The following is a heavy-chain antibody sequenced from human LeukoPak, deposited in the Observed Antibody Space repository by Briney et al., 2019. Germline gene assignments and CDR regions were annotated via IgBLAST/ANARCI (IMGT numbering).Heavy chain of an antibody. D-gene: IGHD5-18*01. J-gene: IGHJ4*02. CDR3: ARLGRLRGYSYGSLDY. CDR2: IYYSGST. CDR1: GGSISSGDYY. V-gene: IGHV4-61*08. Sequence: SETLSLTCTVSGGSISSGDYYWSWIRQPPGKGLEWIGYIYYSGSTNYNPSLKSRVTISVDTSKNQFSLKLSSVTAADTAVYYCARLGRLRGYSYGSLDYWGQGTLVTVSS.